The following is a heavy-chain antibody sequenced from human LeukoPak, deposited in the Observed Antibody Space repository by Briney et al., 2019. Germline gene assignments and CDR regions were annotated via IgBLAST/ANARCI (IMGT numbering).Heavy chain of an antibody. J-gene: IGHJ6*02. CDR2: IYYNGNT. Sequence: SETLSLTCSVSDGPINSYYWNWIRRPPGKGLEWIGYIYYNGNTNYSPSLKSRVTMSVDTSKNLFSLKVSSVTAADTAVYYCARGRSNYYGMDVWGQGTTVTVSS. CDR1: DGPINSYY. V-gene: IGHV4-59*01. D-gene: IGHD1-26*01. CDR3: ARGRSNYYGMDV.